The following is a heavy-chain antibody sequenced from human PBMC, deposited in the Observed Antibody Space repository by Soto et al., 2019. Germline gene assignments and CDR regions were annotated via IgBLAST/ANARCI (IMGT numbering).Heavy chain of an antibody. CDR3: GRGRSGQIVVFY. CDR1: GCTFTGHY. CDR2: IGPESGAT. D-gene: IGHD5-12*01. J-gene: IGHJ4*02. V-gene: IGHV1-2*02. Sequence: RASVKVSCKASGCTFTGHYIHWVRQAPEQGPEWMGEIGPESGATRYAQKFQGRVTMTMDMSITTVYMELSNLSPDDTAVYYCGRGRSGQIVVFYWAQGTPVTVSS.